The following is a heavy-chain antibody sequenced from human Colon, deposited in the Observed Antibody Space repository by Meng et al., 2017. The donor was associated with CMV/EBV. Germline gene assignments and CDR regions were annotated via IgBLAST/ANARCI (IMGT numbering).Heavy chain of an antibody. CDR2: IKQDGSEK. D-gene: IGHD3-16*01. J-gene: IGHJ4*02. CDR1: GFTFSSYW. V-gene: IGHV3-7*01. CDR3: VRGQGIMYV. Sequence: GGSLRLSCAASGFTFSSYWMSWVRQAPGKGLEWVADIKQDGSEKYYVDSVKGRFTISRDNANNSLYLQMNSLRAEDTAVYYCVRGQGIMYVWGQGTLVTVSS.